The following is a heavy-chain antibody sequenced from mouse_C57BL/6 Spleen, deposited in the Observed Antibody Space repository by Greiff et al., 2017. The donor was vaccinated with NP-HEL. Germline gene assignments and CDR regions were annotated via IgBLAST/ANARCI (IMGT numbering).Heavy chain of an antibody. CDR2: IYPGSGST. J-gene: IGHJ2*01. D-gene: IGHD2-5*01. CDR3: ARSDYSKKY. V-gene: IGHV1-55*01. Sequence: QVQLQQPGAELVKPGASVKMSCKASGYTFTSYWITWVKQRPGQGLEWIGDIYPGSGSTNYNEKFKSKATLTVATSSSTAYMQLSSLTSEDSAVYYCARSDYSKKYWGQGTTLTVSS. CDR1: GYTFTSYW.